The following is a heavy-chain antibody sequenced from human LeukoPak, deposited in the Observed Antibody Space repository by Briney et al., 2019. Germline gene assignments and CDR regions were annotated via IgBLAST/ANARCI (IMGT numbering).Heavy chain of an antibody. CDR3: AKLLPSSPFDY. V-gene: IGHV3-30*18. Sequence: GSLRLSCAASGFTFSSYGMHWVRQAPGKGLEWVAVISYDGSNKYYADSVKGRFTISRDNSKNTLYLQMNSLRAEDTAVYYCAKLLPSSPFDYWGQGTLVTVSS. J-gene: IGHJ4*02. CDR1: GFTFSSYG. CDR2: ISYDGSNK.